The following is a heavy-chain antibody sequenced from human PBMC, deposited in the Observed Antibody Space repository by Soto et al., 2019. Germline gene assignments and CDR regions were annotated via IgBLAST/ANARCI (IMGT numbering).Heavy chain of an antibody. Sequence: SETLCITCAFSVYSISSGYYWGWIRQPPVKGLHWIGSMYHSGSTYYNPSLKSRVTISVDTSKNQFSLKLSSVTAADTAVYYCARKEAENYYDSSGYSPRPFDYWGQGTLVTSPQ. J-gene: IGHJ4*02. D-gene: IGHD3-22*01. CDR2: MYHSGST. V-gene: IGHV4-38-2*01. CDR3: ARKEAENYYDSSGYSPRPFDY. CDR1: VYSISSGYY.